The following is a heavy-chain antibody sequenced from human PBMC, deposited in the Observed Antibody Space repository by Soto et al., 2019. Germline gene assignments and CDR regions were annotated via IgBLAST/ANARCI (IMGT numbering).Heavy chain of an antibody. V-gene: IGHV4-39*01. J-gene: IGHJ5*02. D-gene: IGHD5-18*01. CDR2: IYYSGST. CDR1: GGSISSSSYY. Sequence: TSETLSLTCTVSGGSISSSSYYWGWIRQPPGKGLEWIGSIYYSGSTYYNPSLKSRVTISVDTSKNQFSLKLSSVTAADTAVYYCARLVVDTAMVNFDPWGQGTLVTVSS. CDR3: ARLVVDTAMVNFDP.